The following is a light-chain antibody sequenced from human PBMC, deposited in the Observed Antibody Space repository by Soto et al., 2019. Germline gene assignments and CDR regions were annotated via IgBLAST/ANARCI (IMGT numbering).Light chain of an antibody. CDR1: QSFTSN. J-gene: IGKJ2*01. V-gene: IGKV3-15*01. CDR2: GAS. CDR3: QQYNNWPAT. Sequence: EIVMTQSPATLSVSPGERATLSCRASQSFTSNLAWYQQKPGQAPRLLIYGASTRATGIPARFSGSGSGTDFTLTISSLQSEDFAVYYCQQYNNWPATFGQGTKLEIK.